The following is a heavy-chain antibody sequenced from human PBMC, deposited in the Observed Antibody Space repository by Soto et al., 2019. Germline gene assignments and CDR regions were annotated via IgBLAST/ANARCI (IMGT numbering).Heavy chain of an antibody. CDR1: GFTFSSYG. J-gene: IGHJ6*02. CDR2: IWYDGSNK. CDR3: ARDRNLWFGKYYYYGMDV. D-gene: IGHD3-10*01. V-gene: IGHV3-33*01. Sequence: PGGSLRLSCAASGFTFSSYGMHWVRQAPGKGLEWVAVIWYDGSNKYYADSVKGRFTISRDNSKNTLYLQMNSLRAEDTAVYYCARDRNLWFGKYYYYGMDVWGQGTTVTVSS.